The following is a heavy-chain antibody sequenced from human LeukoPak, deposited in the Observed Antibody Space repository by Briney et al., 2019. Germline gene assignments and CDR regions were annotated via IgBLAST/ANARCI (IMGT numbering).Heavy chain of an antibody. CDR3: ARVGYDFWSGYRFDY. J-gene: IGHJ4*02. D-gene: IGHD3-3*01. Sequence: SETLSLSCTVSGGSISSSSYYWGWIRQPPGKGLEWIVSIYYSGSTYYNPSLKSRVTISVDTSKNQFSLKLSSVTAADTAVYYCARVGYDFWSGYRFDYWGQGTLVTVSS. CDR2: IYYSGST. CDR1: GGSISSSSYY. V-gene: IGHV4-39*07.